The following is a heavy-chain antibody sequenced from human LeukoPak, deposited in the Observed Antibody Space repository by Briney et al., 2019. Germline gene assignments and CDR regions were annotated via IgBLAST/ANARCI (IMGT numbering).Heavy chain of an antibody. J-gene: IGHJ4*02. V-gene: IGHV3-48*02. CDR1: GFTFSSYS. CDR2: ITASGTVM. Sequence: GGSLRLSCAASGFTFSSYSMNWVRQAPGKGLEWVSHITASGTVMFYADSVKGRFTISRDNAKNSLYLQMNSLRDEDTAVYYCASSGSYRFDYWGQGTLVTVSS. CDR3: ASSGSYRFDY. D-gene: IGHD1-26*01.